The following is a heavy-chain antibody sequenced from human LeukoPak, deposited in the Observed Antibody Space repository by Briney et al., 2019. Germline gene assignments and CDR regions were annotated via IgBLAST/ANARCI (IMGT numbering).Heavy chain of an antibody. CDR2: IYHSGST. CDR1: GYSISSGYY. Sequence: PSETLSLTCTVSGYSISSGYYWGWIRQPPGKGLEWIGSIYHSGSTYYNPSLKSRVTISVDTSKNQFSLKLSSVTAADTAVYYCARENRITMIVVVMGYYYGMDVWGQGTTVTVSS. D-gene: IGHD3-22*01. CDR3: ARENRITMIVVVMGYYYGMDV. V-gene: IGHV4-38-2*02. J-gene: IGHJ6*02.